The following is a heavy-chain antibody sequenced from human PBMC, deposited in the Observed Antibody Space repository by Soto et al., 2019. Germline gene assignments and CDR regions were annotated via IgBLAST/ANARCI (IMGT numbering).Heavy chain of an antibody. CDR1: GGTFNTYT. CDR2: IIPILGIA. V-gene: IGHV1-69*02. CDR3: AREIAVAGQTSEVFDI. D-gene: IGHD6-19*01. Sequence: QVQLVQSGAEVKKPGSSVKVSCKASGGTFNTYTISWVRQAPGQGLEWMGRIIPILGIAKYAQKFQGRVTIXXDKSTSTAYMELSSLRSEDTAVYYCAREIAVAGQTSEVFDIWGQGTMVTVSS. J-gene: IGHJ3*02.